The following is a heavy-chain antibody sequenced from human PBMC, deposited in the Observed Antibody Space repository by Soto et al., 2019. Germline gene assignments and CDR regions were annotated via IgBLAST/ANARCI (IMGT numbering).Heavy chain of an antibody. V-gene: IGHV1-3*01. CDR3: ARGPGGPDGPGDY. D-gene: IGHD2-15*01. Sequence: AASVKVSCKASGYTFTNYAMHWVRQAPGQRLEWMGWINAGNGNTKYSQKFQGRVTITRDTSASTAYMDLSSLRSEDTAVYYCARGPGGPDGPGDYWGQGTLVTVSS. CDR1: GYTFTNYA. CDR2: INAGNGNT. J-gene: IGHJ4*02.